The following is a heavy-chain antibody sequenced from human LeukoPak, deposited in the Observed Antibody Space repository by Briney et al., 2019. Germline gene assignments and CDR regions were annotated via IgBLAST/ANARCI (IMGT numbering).Heavy chain of an antibody. J-gene: IGHJ3*02. V-gene: IGHV3-23*01. CDR2: ISGSGDST. Sequence: PGGSLRLSCAASGFTFSNYAMRWVRQAPGKGLEWVSGISGSGDSTYYADSVKGRFTISRDNSKNSLYLQMNSLRTEDTALYYCAKARGLIGGAFDIWGQGTMVTVSS. CDR1: GFTFSNYA. D-gene: IGHD3-22*01. CDR3: AKARGLIGGAFDI.